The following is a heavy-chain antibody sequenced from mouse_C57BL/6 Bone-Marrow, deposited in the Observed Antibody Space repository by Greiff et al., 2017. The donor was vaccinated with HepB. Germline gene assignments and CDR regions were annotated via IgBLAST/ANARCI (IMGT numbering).Heavy chain of an antibody. CDR3: ARSYGSSPYYAMGY. CDR2: IDPSDSYT. V-gene: IGHV1-50*01. J-gene: IGHJ4*01. D-gene: IGHD1-1*01. CDR1: GYTFTSYW. Sequence: QVQLQQPGAELVKPGASVKLSCKASGYTFTSYWMQWVKQRPGQGLEWIGEIDPSDSYTNYNQKFKGKATLTVDTSSSTAYMQLSSLTSEDSAVYYCARSYGSSPYYAMGYWGQGTSVTVSS.